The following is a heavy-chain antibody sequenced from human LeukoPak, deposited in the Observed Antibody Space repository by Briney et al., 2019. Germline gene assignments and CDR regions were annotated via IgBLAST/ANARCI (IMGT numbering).Heavy chain of an antibody. CDR2: ISSSSSTI. Sequence: PGGSLRLSCAASGFTFSSYSMNWVRQAPGKGLEWCSYISSSSSTIYYADSVKGRFTISRDNAKNSLYLQMNSLRAEDTAVYYCARDRISIAVAGTDFDYWGQGTLVTVSS. J-gene: IGHJ4*02. CDR3: ARDRISIAVAGTDFDY. V-gene: IGHV3-48*01. D-gene: IGHD6-19*01. CDR1: GFTFSSYS.